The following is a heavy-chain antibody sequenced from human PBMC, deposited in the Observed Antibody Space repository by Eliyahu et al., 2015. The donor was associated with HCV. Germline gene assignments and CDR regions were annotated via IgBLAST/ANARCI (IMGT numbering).Heavy chain of an antibody. V-gene: IGHV3-23*01. CDR1: GFTFXSYA. D-gene: IGHD2-15*01. CDR3: AKELGWSGAGYCSGGSCPDDY. Sequence: EVQLLESGGGLVQPGGSLRLSCAASGFTFXSYAMSWVRQAPGKGLEWVSPISGSGGSTYYADSVKGRFTISRDNSKNTLYLQMNSLRAEDTAVYYCAKELGWSGAGYCSGGSCPDDYWGQGTLVTVSS. CDR2: ISGSGGST. J-gene: IGHJ4*02.